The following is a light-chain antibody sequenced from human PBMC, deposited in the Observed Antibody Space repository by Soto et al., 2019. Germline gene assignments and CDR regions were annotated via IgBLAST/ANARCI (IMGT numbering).Light chain of an antibody. V-gene: IGKV3-11*01. CDR2: DAS. J-gene: IGKJ5*01. CDR3: QQGGT. CDR1: QSVSSY. Sequence: EIVLTQSPATLSLSPGERATLSCRASQSVSSYLAWYQQKPGQAPRLLIYDASNRATGSPARFSGSGSGTDFTLTISSLEPKDFAVYYCQQGGTFGQGTRLEIK.